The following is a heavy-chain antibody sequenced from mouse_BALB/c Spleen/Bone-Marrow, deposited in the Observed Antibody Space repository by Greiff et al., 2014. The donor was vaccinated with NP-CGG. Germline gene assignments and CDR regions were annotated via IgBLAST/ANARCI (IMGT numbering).Heavy chain of an antibody. J-gene: IGHJ2*01. D-gene: IGHD1-1*01. CDR1: GYAFTSYN. CDR2: IDPYNGGT. Sequence: EVKVVESGPELVKPGASVKVSCKASGYAFTSYNMYWVKQSHGKSLEWIGYIDPYNGGTSYNQKFKGRATLTVDKSSSTAYMHLNSLTSEDSAVYYCAREGSSYGYFDYWGQGTTLTVSS. V-gene: IGHV1S135*01. CDR3: AREGSSYGYFDY.